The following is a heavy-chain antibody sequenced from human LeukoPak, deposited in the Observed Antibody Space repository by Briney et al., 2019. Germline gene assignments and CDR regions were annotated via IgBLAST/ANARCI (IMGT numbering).Heavy chain of an antibody. CDR2: ISSTSGSTI. CDR1: GFTFSSYE. CDR3: ARRYCSSTSCLLDY. J-gene: IGHJ4*02. V-gene: IGHV3-48*03. Sequence: QPGGSLRLSCAASGFTFSSYEMNWVRQAPGKGLEWVSYISSTSGSTIYYADSVKCRFTISRDNAKNSLYLQMNSLRAEDTAVYYCARRYCSSTSCLLDYWGQGTLVTVSS. D-gene: IGHD2-2*01.